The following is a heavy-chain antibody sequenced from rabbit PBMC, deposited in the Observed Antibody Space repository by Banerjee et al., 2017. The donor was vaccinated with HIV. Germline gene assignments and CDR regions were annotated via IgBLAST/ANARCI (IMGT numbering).Heavy chain of an antibody. Sequence: LEESGGGLVQPGGSLKLSCKASGFDFSSYGVSWVRQAPGKGLEWIGCIYAGKGSTDYASWVNGRFSISRENTQNTVFLQMTSLTAADTATYFCARDADPVGYSYDMWGPGTLVTVS. CDR1: GFDFSSYG. CDR2: IYAGKGST. D-gene: IGHD6-1*01. CDR3: ARDADPVGYSYDM. J-gene: IGHJ4*01. V-gene: IGHV1S47*01.